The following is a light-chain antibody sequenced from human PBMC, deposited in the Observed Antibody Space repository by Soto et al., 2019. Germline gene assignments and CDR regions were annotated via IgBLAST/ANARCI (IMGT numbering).Light chain of an antibody. CDR1: QSISGW. V-gene: IGKV1-5*01. CDR3: QQYNSYPWT. Sequence: DIQMTQSPSTLSASVGDRVTVTCRASQSISGWLACYQQKPGKAPKLLIYDVSSLESGVPSRFSGSGSGTEFTLAISSLQPDDFATYYCQQYNSYPWTFGQGTKVDIK. J-gene: IGKJ1*01. CDR2: DVS.